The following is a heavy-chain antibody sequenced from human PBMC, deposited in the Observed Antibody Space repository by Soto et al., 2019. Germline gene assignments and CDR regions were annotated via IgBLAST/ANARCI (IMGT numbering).Heavy chain of an antibody. J-gene: IGHJ4*02. CDR2: VTDMGTT. D-gene: IGHD5-12*01. CDR3: ARYGDGFDDFYFDY. V-gene: IGHV4-59*02. Sequence: SQTLSLTCTVTGGSVSNLYWSWIRQPPGKGLEWIGYVTDMGTTNYSPSFKSRVSISIDMSKRQFSLQMTSMSAADTALYFCARYGDGFDDFYFDYWGQGTPVTAPQ. CDR1: GGSVSNLY.